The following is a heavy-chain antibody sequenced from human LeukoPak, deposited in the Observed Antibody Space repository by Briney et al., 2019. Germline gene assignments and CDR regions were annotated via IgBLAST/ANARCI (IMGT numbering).Heavy chain of an antibody. V-gene: IGHV4-59*08. CDR2: IYYSGST. Sequence: ASETLSLTCTVSGGSISSYYWSWIRQPPGKGLEWIGCIYYSGSTDYNPSLKSRVTISVDTSKNQFSLKLSSVTAADTAVYYCARRLSGFDYWGQGTLVTVSS. J-gene: IGHJ4*02. CDR3: ARRLSGFDY. D-gene: IGHD1-1*01. CDR1: GGSISSYY.